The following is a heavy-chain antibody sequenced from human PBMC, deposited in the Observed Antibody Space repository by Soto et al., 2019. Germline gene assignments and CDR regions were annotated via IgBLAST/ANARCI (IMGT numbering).Heavy chain of an antibody. V-gene: IGHV1-46*01. CDR2: INPSGGST. CDR3: ARENDFWSGYPDPYYYYGMDV. J-gene: IGHJ6*02. Sequence: ASVKVSCKASGYTFTSYYMHWVRQAPGQGLEWMGIINPSGGSTSYAQKFQGRVTMTRDTSTSTVYMELSSLRSEDTAVYYCARENDFWSGYPDPYYYYGMDVWGQATTVTGSS. CDR1: GYTFTSYY. D-gene: IGHD3-3*01.